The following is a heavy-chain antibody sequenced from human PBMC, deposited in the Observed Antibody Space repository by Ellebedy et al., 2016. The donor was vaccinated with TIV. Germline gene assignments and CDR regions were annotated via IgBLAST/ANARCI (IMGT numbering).Heavy chain of an antibody. J-gene: IGHJ4*02. CDR3: ATQLWNTEF. CDR1: GFSVSSNY. CDR2: ISTTDGT. D-gene: IGHD3-16*01. V-gene: IGHV3-66*04. Sequence: PGGSLRLSCAASGFSVSSNYMSWVHQAPGKGLEWVSRISTTDGTHYADSVKGRFTISRDNPKNTLYLQMNSLRVEDTAVYYCATQLWNTEFWGQGTLVIVSS.